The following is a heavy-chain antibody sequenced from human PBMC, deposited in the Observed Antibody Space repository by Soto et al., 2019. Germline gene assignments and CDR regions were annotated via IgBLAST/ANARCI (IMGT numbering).Heavy chain of an antibody. D-gene: IGHD2-15*01. CDR1: GGAISSYY. Sequence: PSETLSLTCTVSGGAISSYYWSWIRQPPGKGLEWIGYIYYSGSTNYNPSLKSRVTISVDTSKNQFSLKLSSVTAADTAVYYCARHRYCIGGSCFYDYYYMDVWGKGTTVTVSS. CDR3: ARHRYCIGGSCFYDYYYMDV. J-gene: IGHJ6*03. CDR2: IYYSGST. V-gene: IGHV4-59*08.